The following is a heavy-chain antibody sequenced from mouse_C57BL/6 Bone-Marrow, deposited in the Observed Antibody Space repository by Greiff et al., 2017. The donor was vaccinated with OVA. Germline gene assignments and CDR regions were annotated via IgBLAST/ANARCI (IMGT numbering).Heavy chain of an antibody. CDR1: GYTFTSYW. CDR3: ARRRKQLRLGY. Sequence: VQLQQPGAELVKPGASVKLSCKASGYTFTSYWMHWVKQRPGQGLEWIGMIHPNSGSTNYNEKFTSKATLTVDKSSSTAYMQLSSLTSEDSAVYYCARRRKQLRLGYWGQGTTLTVSS. CDR2: IHPNSGST. D-gene: IGHD3-2*02. J-gene: IGHJ2*01. V-gene: IGHV1-64*01.